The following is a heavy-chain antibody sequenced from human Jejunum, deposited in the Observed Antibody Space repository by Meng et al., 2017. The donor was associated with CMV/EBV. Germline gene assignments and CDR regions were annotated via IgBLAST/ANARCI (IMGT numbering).Heavy chain of an antibody. V-gene: IGHV3-21*06. J-gene: IGHJ3*02. Sequence: FPCSSYIMTWVRQAPGKGLEWVSSISNNYNYIYYVDSVKGRFTISRDNAKNSLFLQMNGLRAEDTAVYYCARLYTTTYGHSFDIWGQGTRVTVSS. D-gene: IGHD2-2*02. CDR2: ISNNYNYI. CDR3: ARLYTTTYGHSFDI. CDR1: FPCSSYI.